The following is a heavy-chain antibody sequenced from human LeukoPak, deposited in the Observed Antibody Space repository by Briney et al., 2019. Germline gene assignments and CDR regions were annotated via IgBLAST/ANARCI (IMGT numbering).Heavy chain of an antibody. CDR3: ARAVTYYDFWSGYYPGGYMDV. CDR1: GFTFSSYG. D-gene: IGHD3-3*01. J-gene: IGHJ6*03. Sequence: GGSLRLSCAASGFTFSSYGMHWVRQAPGKGLEWVAVISYDGSNKYYADSVKGRFTISRDNSKNTLYLQMNSLRAEDTAVYYCARAVTYYDFWSGYYPGGYMDVWGKGTTVTVSS. CDR2: ISYDGSNK. V-gene: IGHV3-30*03.